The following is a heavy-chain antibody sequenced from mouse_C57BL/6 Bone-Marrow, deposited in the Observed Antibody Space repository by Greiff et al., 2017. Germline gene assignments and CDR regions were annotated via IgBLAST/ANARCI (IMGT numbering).Heavy chain of an antibody. D-gene: IGHD1-1*01. CDR1: GFNIKDDY. J-gene: IGHJ3*01. Sequence: VQLQQSGAELVRPGASVKLSCTASGFNIKDDYMHWVKQRPEQGLEWIGWIDPENGDTEYASKFQSKATITADPSSNTAYLQRSSLTSEDTAVYYCTITTVVEEGWFAYWGQGTLVTVSA. CDR3: TITTVVEEGWFAY. V-gene: IGHV14-4*01. CDR2: IDPENGDT.